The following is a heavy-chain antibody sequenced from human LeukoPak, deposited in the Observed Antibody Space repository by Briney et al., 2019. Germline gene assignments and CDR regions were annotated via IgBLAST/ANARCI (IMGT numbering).Heavy chain of an antibody. D-gene: IGHD5-18*01. CDR1: GYTFTSYY. CDR3: ARELYSYGYPDFDY. CDR2: INPSGGST. V-gene: IGHV1-46*01. J-gene: IGHJ4*02. Sequence: ASVKVSCKGAGYTFTSYYMHWVRQAPGQGLGWMGIINPSGGSTSYAQKFQGRVTMTRDTSTSTVYMELSSLRSQDTAVYYCARELYSYGYPDFDYWGQGTLVTVSS.